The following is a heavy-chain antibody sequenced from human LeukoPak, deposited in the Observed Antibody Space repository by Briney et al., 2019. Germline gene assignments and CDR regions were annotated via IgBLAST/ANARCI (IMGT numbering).Heavy chain of an antibody. Sequence: SETLSLTCAVYGGSFSGYYWSWIRQPPGKGLEWIGEINHSGSTNYNPSLKSRVTISVDTSKNQFSLKLSPVTAADTAVYYCARHEGEYYFDYWGQGTLVTVSS. V-gene: IGHV4-34*01. J-gene: IGHJ4*02. CDR3: ARHEGEYYFDY. CDR1: GGSFSGYY. CDR2: INHSGST.